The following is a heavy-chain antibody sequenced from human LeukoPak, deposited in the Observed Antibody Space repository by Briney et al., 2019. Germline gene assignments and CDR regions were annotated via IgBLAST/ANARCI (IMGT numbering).Heavy chain of an antibody. CDR1: GFTLSSSW. J-gene: IGHJ4*02. V-gene: IGHV3-7*01. Sequence: GGSLRLSCVASGFTLSSSWMSWVRRAPGKGLEWVANIKQDGTEEYYVDSVRGRFSISKDNAKNSLYLQMNSLRDEDTAVYYCASQSSSQPYWGQGTLVTVSS. CDR3: ASQSSSQPY. CDR2: IKQDGTEE. D-gene: IGHD6-13*01.